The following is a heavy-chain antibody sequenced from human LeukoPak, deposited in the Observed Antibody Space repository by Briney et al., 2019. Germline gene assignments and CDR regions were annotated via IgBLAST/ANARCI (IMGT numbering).Heavy chain of an antibody. Sequence: GGSLRLSCAASGFTFSSYATSWVRQAPGKGLEWVSAISGSGGSTYYTDSVKGRFTISRDNSKNTLYLQMNSLRAEDTAVYYCAKKSGYDSYYFDYWGQGTLVTVSS. CDR2: ISGSGGST. D-gene: IGHD5-12*01. CDR1: GFTFSSYA. J-gene: IGHJ4*02. V-gene: IGHV3-23*01. CDR3: AKKSGYDSYYFDY.